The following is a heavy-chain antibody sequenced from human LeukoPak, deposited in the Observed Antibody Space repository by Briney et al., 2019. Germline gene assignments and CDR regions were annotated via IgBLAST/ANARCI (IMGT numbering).Heavy chain of an antibody. V-gene: IGHV1-2*02. Sequence: ASVKVSCKASGYTFSDYYLHWVRPAPGQGLEWVGWINPNSGGTNFAQKFRGRVTMTRDTSITTAYMELTRLKSDDTAVYYCARGGVRTAASSLGYWGQGTLVTVSS. CDR3: ARGGVRTAASSLGY. D-gene: IGHD6-13*01. CDR2: INPNSGGT. CDR1: GYTFSDYY. J-gene: IGHJ4*01.